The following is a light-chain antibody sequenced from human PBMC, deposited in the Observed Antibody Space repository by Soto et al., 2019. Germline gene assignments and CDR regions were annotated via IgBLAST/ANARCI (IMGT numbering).Light chain of an antibody. J-gene: IGKJ1*01. CDR1: QSVRSSY. CDR3: QHYDDSLWT. Sequence: EIVLTQSPGTLSLSPGERATLSCRASQSVRSSYLVWYQHKPGQAPRLLIYGASSRAPGIPDRFSGSGSGTDFTLTINRLEPEDFAVYYCQHYDDSLWTFVQGTKVQIK. CDR2: GAS. V-gene: IGKV3-20*01.